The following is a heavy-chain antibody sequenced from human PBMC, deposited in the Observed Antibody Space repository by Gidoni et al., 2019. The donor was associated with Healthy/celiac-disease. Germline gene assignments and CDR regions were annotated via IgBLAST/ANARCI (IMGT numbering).Heavy chain of an antibody. Sequence: QLQLQESGPGLVKPSETLSLTCPVSGGSISSSSYYWGWIRQPPGKGLEWIGSIYYSGSTYYNPSLKSRVTISVDTSKNQFSLKLSSVTAADTAVYYCARRKGSGPAVLFDPWGQGTLVTVSS. V-gene: IGHV4-39*01. CDR3: ARRKGSGPAVLFDP. CDR2: IYYSGST. CDR1: GGSISSSSYY. J-gene: IGHJ5*02. D-gene: IGHD6-19*01.